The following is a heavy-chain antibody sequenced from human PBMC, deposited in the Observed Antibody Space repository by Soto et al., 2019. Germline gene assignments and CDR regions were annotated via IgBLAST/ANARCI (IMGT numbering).Heavy chain of an antibody. CDR3: ARGDSSFGY. CDR2: ISGSSSTI. CDR1: GFTFSTYS. Sequence: EVQLVESGGDLVQPGGSLRLSCAASGFTFSTYSMNWVRQAPGKGLEWVSLISGSSSTIYYADSVKVRFTISRDNAKNSLYLQMNSLRAEDTAVYYCARGDSSFGYWGQGTLVTVSS. V-gene: IGHV3-48*01. J-gene: IGHJ4*02. D-gene: IGHD6-13*01.